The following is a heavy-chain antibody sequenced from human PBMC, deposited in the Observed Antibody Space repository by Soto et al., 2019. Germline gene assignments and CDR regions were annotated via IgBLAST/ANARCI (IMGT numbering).Heavy chain of an antibody. J-gene: IGHJ4*02. D-gene: IGHD6-13*01. CDR2: IYYSGST. CDR3: ARLAAAGTGNTVTNYFDY. Sequence: PSETLSLTCTVSGGSVSSGSYYWSWIRQPPGKGLEWIGYIYYSGSTNYNPSLKSRVTISVDTSKNQFSLKLSSVTAADTAVYYCARLAAAGTGNTVTNYFDYWGQGTLVTVSS. CDR1: GGSVSSGSYY. V-gene: IGHV4-61*01.